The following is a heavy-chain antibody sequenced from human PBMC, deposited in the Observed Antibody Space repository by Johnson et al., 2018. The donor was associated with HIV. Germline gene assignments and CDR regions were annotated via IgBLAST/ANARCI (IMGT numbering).Heavy chain of an antibody. J-gene: IGHJ3*02. Sequence: VQLVESGGGVVQPGRSLRLSCAASGFILSPYAMHWVRQVPGKGLEWVANIKQEGRETHYIDSVTGRFTISRDNAKNSLYLQMNSLRAEDTAVYYCSRHSPRGYSGYDAFDIWGQGTMVTVSS. CDR1: GFILSPYA. V-gene: IGHV3-7*03. CDR2: IKQEGRET. CDR3: SRHSPRGYSGYDAFDI. D-gene: IGHD5-12*01.